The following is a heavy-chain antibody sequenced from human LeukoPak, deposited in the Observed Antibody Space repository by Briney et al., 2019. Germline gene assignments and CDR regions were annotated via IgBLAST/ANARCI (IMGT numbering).Heavy chain of an antibody. J-gene: IGHJ6*04. D-gene: IGHD3-10*01. CDR1: GGSFSGYY. CDR3: ARGTFMVRGTLGSNYGMDV. Sequence: SETLSLTCAVYGGSFSGYYWSWIRQPPGKGLEWIGEINHSGSTNYNPSLKSRVTISVDTSKNQFSLKLSSVTAADTAVYYCARGTFMVRGTLGSNYGMDVWGKGTTVTVSS. CDR2: INHSGST. V-gene: IGHV4-34*01.